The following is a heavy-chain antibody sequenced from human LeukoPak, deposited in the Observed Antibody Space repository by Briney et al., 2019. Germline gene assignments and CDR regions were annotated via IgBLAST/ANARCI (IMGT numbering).Heavy chain of an antibody. V-gene: IGHV3-30*02. CDR2: IRYDGSNK. Sequence: PGGSLRLSCAASGFTFSSYGMHWVRQAPGKGLEWVAFIRYDGSNKYYADSVKGRFTISRDNSKNTLYLQMNSLRAEDTAVYHCAKVPEYRGKGVYGAFDIWGQGTMVTVSS. CDR3: AKVPEYRGKGVYGAFDI. D-gene: IGHD3-10*01. CDR1: GFTFSSYG. J-gene: IGHJ3*02.